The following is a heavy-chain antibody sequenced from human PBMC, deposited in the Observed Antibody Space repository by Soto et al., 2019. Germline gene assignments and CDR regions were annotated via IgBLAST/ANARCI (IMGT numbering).Heavy chain of an antibody. CDR3: AVTMVRGVIGYYYYGMDV. D-gene: IGHD3-10*01. J-gene: IGHJ6*02. CDR2: IIPIFGTA. Sequence: QVQLVQSGAEVKKPGSSVNVSCKASGGTFSSYAISWVRQAPGQGLEWMGGIIPIFGTANYAQKFQGRVTITADEYTSTAYMELSSLRSEDTAVYYCAVTMVRGVIGYYYYGMDVWGQGTTVTVSS. V-gene: IGHV1-69*01. CDR1: GGTFSSYA.